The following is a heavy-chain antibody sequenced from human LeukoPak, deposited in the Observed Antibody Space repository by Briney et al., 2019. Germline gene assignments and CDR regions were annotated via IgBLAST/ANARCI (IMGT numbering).Heavy chain of an antibody. CDR2: INHSGST. Sequence: SETLSLTCAVYGGSFSGYYWSWIRQPPGKGLEWIGEINHSGSTNYNPSLKSRVTISVDTSKNQFSLKLSSVTAADTAVYYCARGGIVGETGYYYYYYMDVWGKGTTVTVSS. CDR3: ARGGIVGETGYYYYYYMDV. J-gene: IGHJ6*03. V-gene: IGHV4-34*01. CDR1: GGSFSGYY. D-gene: IGHD1-26*01.